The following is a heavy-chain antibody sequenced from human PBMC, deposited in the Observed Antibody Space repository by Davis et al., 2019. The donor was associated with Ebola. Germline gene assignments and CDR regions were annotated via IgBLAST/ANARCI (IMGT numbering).Heavy chain of an antibody. Sequence: PSETLSLTCAVYGGSFSGYYWSWIRKPPGKGLEWIGEINHSGSTNYNPSLKSRVTISVDTSKNQFSLKLSSVTAADTAVYYCALSGSGYDNWGQGTLVTVSS. CDR1: GGSFSGYY. CDR2: INHSGST. V-gene: IGHV4-34*01. J-gene: IGHJ4*02. D-gene: IGHD3-3*01. CDR3: ALSGSGYDN.